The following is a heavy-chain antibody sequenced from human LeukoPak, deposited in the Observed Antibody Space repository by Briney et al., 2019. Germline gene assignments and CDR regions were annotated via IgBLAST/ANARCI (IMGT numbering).Heavy chain of an antibody. J-gene: IGHJ5*02. Sequence: SETLSLTCTVSGGSISSYYWSWIRQPPGKGLEWIGYIYYSGSTNYNPSLKSRVTISVDTSKNQSSLKLSSVTAADTAVYYCARLLGYCSSTSCLNWFDPWGQGTLVTVSS. CDR1: GGSISSYY. CDR2: IYYSGST. V-gene: IGHV4-59*01. D-gene: IGHD2-2*01. CDR3: ARLLGYCSSTSCLNWFDP.